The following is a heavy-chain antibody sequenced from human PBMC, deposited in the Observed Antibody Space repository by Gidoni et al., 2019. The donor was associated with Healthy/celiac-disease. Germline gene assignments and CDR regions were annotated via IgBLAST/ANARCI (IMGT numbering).Heavy chain of an antibody. CDR3: ARRLDAAFDI. Sequence: QVQLVESGGGVVQPGRSLRLSCAASGLTFSSYGIHWVRPAPGKGLEWVAFIWYDGSHKYYADSVKGRFTISRDNSKNTLYLQMNSLRAEDTAVYYCARRLDAAFDIWGQGTMVTVSS. V-gene: IGHV3-33*01. CDR2: IWYDGSHK. D-gene: IGHD1-1*01. CDR1: GLTFSSYG. J-gene: IGHJ3*02.